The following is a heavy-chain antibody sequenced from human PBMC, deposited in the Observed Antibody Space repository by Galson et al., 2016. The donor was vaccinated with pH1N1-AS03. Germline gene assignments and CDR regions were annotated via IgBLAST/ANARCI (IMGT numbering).Heavy chain of an antibody. V-gene: IGHV1-46*01. J-gene: IGHJ6*02. D-gene: IGHD4/OR15-4a*01. Sequence: SVKVSCKASGYTFTSYYIHWVRQAPGQGREWMGIINPSDGNTNYAQRFQGRVTMTRDTSTSTVYMELSSLRSDETAVYYCARGSAGLTGYYYVMDVGGQGTTVTVSS. CDR1: GYTFTSYY. CDR2: INPSDGNT. CDR3: ARGSAGLTGYYYVMDV.